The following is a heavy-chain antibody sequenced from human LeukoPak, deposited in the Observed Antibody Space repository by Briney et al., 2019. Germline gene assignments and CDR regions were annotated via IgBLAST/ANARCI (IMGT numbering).Heavy chain of an antibody. CDR1: GGSISSYY. J-gene: IGHJ3*02. D-gene: IGHD3-22*01. CDR2: IYYSGST. V-gene: IGHV4-59*01. Sequence: KTSETLSLTCTVSGGSISSYYWSWIRQPPGKGLEWIGYIYYSGSTNYNPSLKSRVAISVDTSKNQFSLKLSSVTAADTAVYYCASHYYDSSGYWNSGDAFDIWGQGTMVTVSS. CDR3: ASHYYDSSGYWNSGDAFDI.